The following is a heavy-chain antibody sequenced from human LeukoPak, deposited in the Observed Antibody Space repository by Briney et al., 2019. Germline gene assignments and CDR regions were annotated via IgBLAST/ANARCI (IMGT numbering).Heavy chain of an antibody. D-gene: IGHD6-19*01. V-gene: IGHV4-4*07. CDR3: ARGLLGYSSGWYYFDY. J-gene: IGHJ4*02. CDR2: IYTSGST. CDR1: GGSINSYY. Sequence: PSETLSLTCTVSGGSINSYYWSWIRQPAGKGLEWIGRIYTSGSTNYNPSLKSRVTMSVDTSKNQFSLKLSSVTAADTAVCYCARGLLGYSSGWYYFDYWGQGTLVTVSS.